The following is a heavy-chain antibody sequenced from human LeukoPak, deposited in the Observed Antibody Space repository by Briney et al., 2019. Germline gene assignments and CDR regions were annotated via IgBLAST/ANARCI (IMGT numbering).Heavy chain of an antibody. Sequence: ASVKVSCKGSGYTFTNYDINWVRQATGQGLEWMGWMNPNSGYTGFAQKFQGRVSMTRNTSISTAYMELSSLRSEDTAVYYCARDKAVTTELTQYFHHWGQGTLVTVSS. CDR1: GYTFTNYD. CDR2: MNPNSGYT. D-gene: IGHD4-11*01. CDR3: ARDKAVTTELTQYFHH. V-gene: IGHV1-8*01. J-gene: IGHJ1*01.